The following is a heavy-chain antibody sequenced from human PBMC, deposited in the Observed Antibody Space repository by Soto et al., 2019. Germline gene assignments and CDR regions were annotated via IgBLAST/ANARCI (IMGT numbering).Heavy chain of an antibody. CDR2: IYDSGSP. V-gene: IGHV4-59*01. J-gene: IGHJ1*01. CDR3: ARGVAYPKPRY. CDR1: GGSISVYY. Sequence: PSETLSLTCTISGGSISVYYWSWIRQPPGQALEWIGYIYDSGSPYYNPSLRSRVIISADTSKNQISLKLTSANAADTAVYYCARGVAYPKPRYWGRGTLVTV. D-gene: IGHD2-8*02.